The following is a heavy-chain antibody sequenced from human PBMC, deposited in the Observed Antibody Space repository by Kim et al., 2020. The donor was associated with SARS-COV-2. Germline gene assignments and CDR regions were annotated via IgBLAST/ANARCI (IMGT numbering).Heavy chain of an antibody. D-gene: IGHD3-22*01. CDR3: ARGYYYDSSGNNWFDP. V-gene: IGHV1-2*06. CDR2: INPNSGGT. CDR1: GYTFTGYY. Sequence: ASVKVSCKASGYTFTGYYMHWVRQAPGQGLEWMGRINPNSGGTNYAQKFQGRVTMTRDTSISTAYMELSRLRSDDTAVYYCARGYYYDSSGNNWFDPWGQGTLVTVSS. J-gene: IGHJ5*02.